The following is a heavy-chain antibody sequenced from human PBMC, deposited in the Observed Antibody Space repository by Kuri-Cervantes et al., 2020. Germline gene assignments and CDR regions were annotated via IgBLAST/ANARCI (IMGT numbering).Heavy chain of an antibody. J-gene: IGHJ6*02. CDR1: GFTFSSYW. V-gene: IGHV3-66*01. D-gene: IGHD6-19*01. Sequence: GESLKISCAASGFTFSSYWMSWVRQAPGKGLEWVSVICSGGSTYYADSVKGRFTISRDNAKNSLYLQMNSLRAEDTAVYYCARGAADSSGWYGYYYYGMDVWGQGTTVTVSS. CDR3: ARGAADSSGWYGYYYYGMDV. CDR2: ICSGGST.